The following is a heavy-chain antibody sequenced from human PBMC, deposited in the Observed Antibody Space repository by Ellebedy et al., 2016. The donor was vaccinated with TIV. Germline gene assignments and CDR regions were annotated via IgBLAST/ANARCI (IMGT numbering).Heavy chain of an antibody. J-gene: IGHJ3*02. D-gene: IGHD3-10*01. CDR2: IDNRGDTT. V-gene: IGHV3-66*03. Sequence: GESLKISCAASGFTFSASWMTWVRQAPGKGLEWVSVIDNRGDTTYADSVKGRFTISRDNSKNTLYLQMDSLRAEETAVYYCARESPTDYSGAFDIWGQGTMVTVSS. CDR3: ARESPTDYSGAFDI. CDR1: GFTFSASW.